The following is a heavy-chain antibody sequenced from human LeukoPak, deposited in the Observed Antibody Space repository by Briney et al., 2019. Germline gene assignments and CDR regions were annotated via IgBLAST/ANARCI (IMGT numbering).Heavy chain of an antibody. CDR2: ISESGYIT. Sequence: PGESLRLSCAVSGFTFSSYPMSWVRQAPGKGLEWVSIISESGYITHYADSVKGRFTISRDNTKNTLNLQMNSLRAEDTAVYYCAKDSSHNRGSSDYWGQGTLVTVSS. V-gene: IGHV3-23*01. CDR1: GFTFSSYP. CDR3: AKDSSHNRGSSDY. J-gene: IGHJ4*02. D-gene: IGHD6-6*01.